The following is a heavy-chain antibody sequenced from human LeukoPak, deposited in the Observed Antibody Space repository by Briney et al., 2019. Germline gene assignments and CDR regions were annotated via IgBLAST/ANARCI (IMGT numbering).Heavy chain of an antibody. V-gene: IGHV3-48*01. CDR2: ITSTTNTK. J-gene: IGHJ4*02. D-gene: IGHD6-19*01. CDR3: ARPHSGNSGWYY. CDR1: GFTFSSYS. Sequence: PGGSLRLSCAASGFTFSSYSMNWVRQAPGKGLEWVSYITSTTNTKYYADSVRGRFTISRDNAKNSLFLQMNSLRAEDTAVYYCARPHSGNSGWYYWGQGTLVTVSS.